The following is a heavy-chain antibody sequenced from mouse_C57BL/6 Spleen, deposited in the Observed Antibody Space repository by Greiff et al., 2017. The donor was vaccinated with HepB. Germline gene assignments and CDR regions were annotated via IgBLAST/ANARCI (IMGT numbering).Heavy chain of an antibody. V-gene: IGHV1-72*01. Sequence: QVQLQQPGAELVKPGASVKLSCKASGYTFTSYWMHWVKQRPGRGLEWIGRIDPNSGGTKYNEKFKSKATLTVDKPSSTAYMQLSSLTSEDSAVYYCARPTVVATEYYYAMDYWGQGTSVTVSS. CDR2: IDPNSGGT. CDR1: GYTFTSYW. D-gene: IGHD1-1*01. CDR3: ARPTVVATEYYYAMDY. J-gene: IGHJ4*01.